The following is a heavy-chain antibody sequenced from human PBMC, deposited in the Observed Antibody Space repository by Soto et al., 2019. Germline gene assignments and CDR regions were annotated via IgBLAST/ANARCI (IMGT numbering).Heavy chain of an antibody. J-gene: IGHJ6*02. CDR1: GFSISDYG. Sequence: QVQLVESGGGVVQPGWSLRLSCAASGFSISDYGMEWGRQAPGKGLEWVALISYDGSNTYYADSVKGRFTISRDNSKDTLFLQMTGLRREDTAVYYCAKGAGDRLSLGMDVWGQGTTVTVSS. CDR2: ISYDGSNT. CDR3: AKGAGDRLSLGMDV. V-gene: IGHV3-30*18. D-gene: IGHD1-26*01.